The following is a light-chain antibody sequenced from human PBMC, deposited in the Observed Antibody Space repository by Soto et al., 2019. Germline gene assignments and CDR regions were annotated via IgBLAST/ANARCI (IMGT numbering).Light chain of an antibody. CDR2: EVS. J-gene: IGLJ1*01. Sequence: QSVLTQPPSASGSPGQSVTISCTGTSSDVGGYNYVSWYQQHPGKAPKLMIYEVSQRPSGVPGRFSASKSGNTASLTVSGLQAEDEADYFCFSFTTTSTHVFGTGTKVTVL. CDR3: FSFTTTSTHV. V-gene: IGLV2-8*01. CDR1: SSDVGGYNY.